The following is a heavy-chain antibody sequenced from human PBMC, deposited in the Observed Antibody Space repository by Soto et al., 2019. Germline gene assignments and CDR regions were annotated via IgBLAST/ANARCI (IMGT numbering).Heavy chain of an antibody. CDR3: ARDPVTAD. CDR2: IKGDGSDP. V-gene: IGHV3-7*03. Sequence: GGSLRLSCATSGFTLNDYYISWVRQVPGKGLEWVGNIKGDGSDPHYVDSVKGRFTISRDNAENLIYLQMNHLRVEDTAMYYCARDPVTADWGQGTPVTVSS. CDR1: GFTLNDYY. J-gene: IGHJ4*02.